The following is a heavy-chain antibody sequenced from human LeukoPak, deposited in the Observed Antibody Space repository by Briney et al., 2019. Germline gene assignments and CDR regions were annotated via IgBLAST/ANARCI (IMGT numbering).Heavy chain of an antibody. CDR2: IMQDGSEI. CDR1: GFTFSGYW. Sequence: GGSLRLSCAASGFTFSGYWMSWVRQTPDKGLEWVATIMQDGSEIYYVDSVKGRFTISRDNAENSLYLQMNSLRADDTAVYYCARDKIVGPTTLDYWGQGTLVTVSS. CDR3: ARDKIVGPTTLDY. J-gene: IGHJ4*02. D-gene: IGHD1-26*01. V-gene: IGHV3-7*01.